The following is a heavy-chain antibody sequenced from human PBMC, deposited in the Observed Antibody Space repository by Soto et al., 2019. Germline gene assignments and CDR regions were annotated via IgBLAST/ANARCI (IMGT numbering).Heavy chain of an antibody. Sequence: QVHLVQSGADVKTPGASVKISCKTSGYAFSDSFIHWLRQAPGHGLEWMGMINPIGGRVTYAQTFQGRVTMTKDTSTSTAYLELHSLTSEETGVYYCARAGIGTLNVFDYWGQGTLVTVSS. D-gene: IGHD1-1*01. J-gene: IGHJ4*02. CDR2: INPIGGRV. CDR1: GYAFSDSF. V-gene: IGHV1-46*01. CDR3: ARAGIGTLNVFDY.